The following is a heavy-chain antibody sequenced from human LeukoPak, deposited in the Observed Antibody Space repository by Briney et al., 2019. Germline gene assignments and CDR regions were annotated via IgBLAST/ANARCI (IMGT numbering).Heavy chain of an antibody. CDR1: GGSFSGYY. CDR2: INHSGST. J-gene: IGHJ4*02. V-gene: IGHV4-34*01. Sequence: PSETLSLTCAVYGGSFSGYYWSWIRQPPGKGLEWIGEINHSGSTNYNPSLKSRVTISVDTSKNQFSLKLSSVTAADTAVYYCARENSSTVDYWGQGTLVTVSS. CDR3: ARENSSTVDY. D-gene: IGHD6-13*01.